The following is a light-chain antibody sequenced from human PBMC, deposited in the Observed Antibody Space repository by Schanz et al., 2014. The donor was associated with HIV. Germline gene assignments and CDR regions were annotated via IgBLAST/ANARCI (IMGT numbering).Light chain of an antibody. CDR1: QSVTSNY. CDR3: QQYDSSSYT. J-gene: IGKJ2*01. V-gene: IGKV3-20*01. CDR2: GAS. Sequence: EIVLTQSPGTLSLSPGERATLSCRASQSVTSNYLAWYQQKPGQAPRLLIYGASRRASGIPDRFSGSGSGTDFTLTISRVEPEDYAVYYCQQYDSSSYTYGQGTKLEIK.